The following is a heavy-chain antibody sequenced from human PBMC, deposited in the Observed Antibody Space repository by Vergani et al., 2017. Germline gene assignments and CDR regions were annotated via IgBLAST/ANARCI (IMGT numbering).Heavy chain of an antibody. D-gene: IGHD3-16*02. V-gene: IGHV4-59*01. CDR1: GGSISSYY. J-gene: IGHJ5*02. CDR3: AGYDYVWGSYRYTDWFDP. CDR2: IYYSVST. Sequence: QVQLQESGPGLVKPSETLSLTCTVSGGSISSYYWSWIRQPPGKGLEWIGYIYYSVSTTYNPSLQSRVTISVYPSKNQFSLKLSSVTAADTAVYYCAGYDYVWGSYRYTDWFDPWGQGTLVTVSA.